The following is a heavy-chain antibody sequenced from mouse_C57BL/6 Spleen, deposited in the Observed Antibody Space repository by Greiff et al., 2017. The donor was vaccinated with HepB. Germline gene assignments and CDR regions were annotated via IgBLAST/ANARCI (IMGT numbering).Heavy chain of an antibody. V-gene: IGHV1-53*01. CDR3: AREGATVVAKGYFDV. Sequence: VKLQQPGTELVKPGASVKLSCKASGYTFTSYWMHWVKQRPGQGLEWIGNINPSNGGTNYNEKFKSKATLTVDKSSSTAYMQLSSLTSEDSAVYYCAREGATVVAKGYFDVWGTGTTVTVSS. CDR1: GYTFTSYW. CDR2: INPSNGGT. J-gene: IGHJ1*03. D-gene: IGHD1-1*01.